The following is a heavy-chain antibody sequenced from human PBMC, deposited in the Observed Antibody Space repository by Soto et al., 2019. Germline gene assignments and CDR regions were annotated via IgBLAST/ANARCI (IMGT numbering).Heavy chain of an antibody. J-gene: IGHJ4*02. V-gene: IGHV4-30-4*01. CDR3: ARGYYDSSGYSFDY. CDR2: IYYSGST. CDR1: GCSISSGDYY. Sequence: PSETLSLACTVSGCSISSGDYYWSWIRQPPGKGLEWIGYIYYSGSTYYNPSLKSRVTISVDTSKNQFSLKLSSVTAADTAVYYCARGYYDSSGYSFDYWGQGTLVTVSS. D-gene: IGHD3-22*01.